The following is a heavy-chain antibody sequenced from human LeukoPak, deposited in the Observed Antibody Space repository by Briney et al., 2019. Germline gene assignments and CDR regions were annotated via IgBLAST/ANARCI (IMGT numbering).Heavy chain of an antibody. CDR3: AEIPRD. V-gene: IGHV4-59*01. CDR1: GFTLTTYA. Sequence: GSLRLSCVASGFTLTTYAMIWVRQPPGKELEWIAYIYDSGTSATTDYNPSLKSRVTISVDTSKRQFSLRLDSVTAADTAVYYCAEIPRDWGQGTLVTVSS. CDR2: IYDSGTSATT. J-gene: IGHJ4*02.